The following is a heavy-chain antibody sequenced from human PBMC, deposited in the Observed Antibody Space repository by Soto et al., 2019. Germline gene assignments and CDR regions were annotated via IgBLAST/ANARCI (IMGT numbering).Heavy chain of an antibody. D-gene: IGHD3-3*01. CDR2: ISSSGSTI. CDR3: ARDRRYYDFWSGYSNYYGMDV. Sequence: GGSLRLSCAASGFTFSDYYMSWIRQAPGKWLEWVSYISSSGSTIYYADSVKGRFTISRDNAKNSLYLQMNSLRAEDTAVYYCARDRRYYDFWSGYSNYYGMDVWGQGTTVTVSS. V-gene: IGHV3-11*01. J-gene: IGHJ6*02. CDR1: GFTFSDYY.